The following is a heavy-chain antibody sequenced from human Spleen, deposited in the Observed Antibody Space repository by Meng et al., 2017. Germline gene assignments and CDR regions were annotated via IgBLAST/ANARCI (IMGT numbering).Heavy chain of an antibody. V-gene: IGHV3-11*01. Sequence: QVQLGESGGGLVEPGGSLRLSCLVSGFTFSDYYMSWIRQAPGKVLEWLAYMGATDATIPYADSVRGRFTISRDNAKNSLYLKMNSLRDEDTAVYYCARDIQRIGSYFYFDYWGQGTLVTVSS. CDR3: ARDIQRIGSYFYFDY. CDR1: GFTFSDYY. J-gene: IGHJ4*02. CDR2: MGATDATI. D-gene: IGHD3-22*01.